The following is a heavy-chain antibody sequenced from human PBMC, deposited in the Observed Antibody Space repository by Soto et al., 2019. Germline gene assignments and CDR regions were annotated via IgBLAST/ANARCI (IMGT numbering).Heavy chain of an antibody. CDR3: ARGRAVAGIGY. J-gene: IGHJ4*02. D-gene: IGHD6-19*01. Sequence: SETLSLTCTVSGVSISSYYWSWIRQPPGKGLEWIGYIYYSGSTNYNPSLKSRVTISVDTSKNQFSLKLSSVTAADTAVYYCARGRAVAGIGYWGQGTLVTVSS. CDR2: IYYSGST. CDR1: GVSISSYY. V-gene: IGHV4-59*01.